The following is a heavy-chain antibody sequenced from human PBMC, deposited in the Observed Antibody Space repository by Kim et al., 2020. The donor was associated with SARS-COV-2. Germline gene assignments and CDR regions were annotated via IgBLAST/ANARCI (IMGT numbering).Heavy chain of an antibody. J-gene: IGHJ6*02. CDR2: INPSGGST. CDR1: GYTFTSYY. CDR3: ARELYSGYDLGYCSGGSCRIVDV. D-gene: IGHD2-15*01. Sequence: ASVKVSCKASGYTFTSYYMHWVRQAPGQGLEWMGIINPSGGSTSYAQKFQGRVTMTRDTSTSTVYMELSSLRSEDTAVYYCARELYSGYDLGYCSGGSCRIVDVWGQGTTVTVSS. V-gene: IGHV1-46*01.